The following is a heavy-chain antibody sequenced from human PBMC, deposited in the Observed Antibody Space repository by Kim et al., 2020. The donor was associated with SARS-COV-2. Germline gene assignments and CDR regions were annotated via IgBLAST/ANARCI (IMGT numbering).Heavy chain of an antibody. CDR2: IDPSDSYT. CDR1: GYSFTSYW. CDR3: ARHERSITMIVVVPSYLDY. Sequence: GESLKISCKGSGYSFTSYWISWVRQMPGKGLEWMGRIDPSDSYTNYSPSFQGHVTISADKSISTAYLQWSSLKASDTAMYYCARHERSITMIVVVPSYLDYWGQGTLVTVSS. V-gene: IGHV5-10-1*01. J-gene: IGHJ4*02. D-gene: IGHD3-22*01.